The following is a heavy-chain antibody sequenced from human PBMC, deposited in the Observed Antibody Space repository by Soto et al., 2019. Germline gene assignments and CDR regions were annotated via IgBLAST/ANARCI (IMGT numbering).Heavy chain of an antibody. CDR1: GFTFDNYE. V-gene: IGHV3-30*03. D-gene: IGHD3-9*01. CDR3: VRDHIRYFDWPPAGFDY. CDR2: ISYDGSNQ. J-gene: IGHJ4*02. Sequence: GGSLRLSCAASGFTFDNYEMHWVRQAPGKGLEWMAVISYDGSNQHYADSVKGRFTISRDNSQNTLYLQMNSLRPEDTAIYYCVRDHIRYFDWPPAGFDYWGQGSLVTVSS.